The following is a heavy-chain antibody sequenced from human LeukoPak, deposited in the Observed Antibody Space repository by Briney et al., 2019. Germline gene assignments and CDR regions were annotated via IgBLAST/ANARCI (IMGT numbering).Heavy chain of an antibody. Sequence: PSETLSLTCSVSGVSISTHYWSWIRQPPGKGLEWIGYIYYSGTSNYNPSLKSRVTITVDTSKNQFSLKLSSVTAADTAVYYCARPVDYYYDSSGYYYGYYFDYWGQGTLVTVSS. D-gene: IGHD3-22*01. CDR3: ARPVDYYYDSSGYYYGYYFDY. CDR1: GVSISTHY. V-gene: IGHV4-59*08. CDR2: IYYSGTS. J-gene: IGHJ4*02.